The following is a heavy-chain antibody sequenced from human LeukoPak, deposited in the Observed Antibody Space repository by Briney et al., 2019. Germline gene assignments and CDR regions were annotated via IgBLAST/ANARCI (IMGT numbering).Heavy chain of an antibody. Sequence: ASVKVSCKASGYTFTSYVMHWVRQAPGQRLEWMGWINAGNGNTKYSQKFQGRVTITRDTSASTAYMELSSLRSEDTAVYYCARVGRDGYNLYYWGQGTLVTVSS. V-gene: IGHV1-3*01. J-gene: IGHJ4*02. CDR1: GYTFTSYV. CDR3: ARVGRDGYNLYY. D-gene: IGHD5-24*01. CDR2: INAGNGNT.